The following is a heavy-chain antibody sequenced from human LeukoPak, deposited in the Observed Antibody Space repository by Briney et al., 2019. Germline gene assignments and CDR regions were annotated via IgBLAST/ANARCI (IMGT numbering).Heavy chain of an antibody. CDR2: IYSGGST. V-gene: IGHV3-53*01. D-gene: IGHD3-10*01. Sequence: GGSLRLSCAASGFTFSSYSMSWVRQAPGKGLEWVSVIYSGGSTYYADSVKGRFTISRDNSKNTLYLQMNSLRAEDTAVYYCASQYYGSGSPTGYYYYYYMDVWGKGTTVTVSS. J-gene: IGHJ6*03. CDR3: ASQYYGSGSPTGYYYYYYMDV. CDR1: GFTFSSYS.